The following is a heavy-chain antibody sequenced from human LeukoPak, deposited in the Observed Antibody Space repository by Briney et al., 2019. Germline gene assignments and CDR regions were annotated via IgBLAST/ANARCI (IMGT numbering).Heavy chain of an antibody. V-gene: IGHV4-39*01. CDR3: ATQGLLGGDNFDY. Sequence: SETLSLTCAVSGASVSGSNYYWGWIRQPPGKGLEWIGNIYSSGSTYYNASLQSRVTISIDTSKNQFSLKLSSVTAADTAVYYCATQGLLGGDNFDYWGQGTLVTVSS. J-gene: IGHJ4*02. CDR1: GASVSGSNYY. CDR2: IYSSGST. D-gene: IGHD6-25*01.